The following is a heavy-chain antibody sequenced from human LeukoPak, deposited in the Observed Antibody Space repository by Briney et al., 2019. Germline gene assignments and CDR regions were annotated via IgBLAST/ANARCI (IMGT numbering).Heavy chain of an antibody. CDR2: INHSGST. V-gene: IGHV4-34*01. D-gene: IGHD6-13*01. J-gene: IGHJ4*02. Sequence: SETLSLTCAVYGGSFSGYYWSWIRQPPGKGLEWIGEINHSGSTNYNPSLKSRATISVDTSKNQFSLKLSSVTAADTAVYYCARGLYSSSSVGLKDWGQGTLVTVSS. CDR3: ARGLYSSSSVGLKD. CDR1: GGSFSGYY.